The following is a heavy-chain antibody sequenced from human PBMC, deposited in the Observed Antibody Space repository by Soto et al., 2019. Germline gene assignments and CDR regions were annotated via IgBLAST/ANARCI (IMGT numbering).Heavy chain of an antibody. J-gene: IGHJ4*02. D-gene: IGHD3-9*01. Sequence: PAETLSLTCTLSGCPISSCGYYWSWIRQHPGKGLEWIGYIYYSGSTYYNPSLKSRVTISIDTSKNQFSLKLSSVTAAYTAVYYCARRDDFDWLHFDYWGQGTLVTVSS. CDR2: IYYSGST. CDR3: ARRDDFDWLHFDY. V-gene: IGHV4-31*03. CDR1: GCPISSCGYY.